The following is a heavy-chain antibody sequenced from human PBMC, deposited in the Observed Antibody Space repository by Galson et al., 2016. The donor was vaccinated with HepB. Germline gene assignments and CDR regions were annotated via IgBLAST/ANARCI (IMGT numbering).Heavy chain of an antibody. CDR3: ASGIAVTTSNSFWYFDL. V-gene: IGHV3-23*01. J-gene: IGHJ2*01. CDR2: ISGSGGST. CDR1: GISVSSYV. D-gene: IGHD3-10*01. Sequence: SLRLSCAASGISVSSYVMTWVRQAPGKGLEWVSAISGSGGSTYYAGSVKGRFTFSRDNSKNTLYLQMTSLRAEDTAVYYCASGIAVTTSNSFWYFDLWGRGTLVTVSS.